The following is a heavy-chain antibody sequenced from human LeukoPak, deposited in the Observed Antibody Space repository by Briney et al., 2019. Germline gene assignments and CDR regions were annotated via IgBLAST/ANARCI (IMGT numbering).Heavy chain of an antibody. CDR2: INHSGST. D-gene: IGHD2-15*01. CDR1: GGFFSGYY. V-gene: IGHV4-34*01. Sequence: SETLSLTCAVYGGFFSGYYWSWIRQPPGKGLEWIGEINHSGSTNYNPSLKSRVTISVDTSKNQFSLKLSSVTAADTAVYYCARAIHCSGGSCYSFWFDPWGQGTLVTVSS. CDR3: ARAIHCSGGSCYSFWFDP. J-gene: IGHJ5*02.